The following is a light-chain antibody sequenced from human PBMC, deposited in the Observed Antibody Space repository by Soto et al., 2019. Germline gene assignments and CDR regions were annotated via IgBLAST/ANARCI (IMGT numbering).Light chain of an antibody. CDR3: SSYTSTNTAV. Sequence: QSALTQPASVSGSPGQSITISCTGTTSDVGDYNFVSWYQHHPGKAPKLMIYDVSSRPSGVSDRFSGSKSGNTASLTISGLQAEDEADYYCSSYTSTNTAVFGGGTKVTVL. J-gene: IGLJ2*01. CDR2: DVS. CDR1: TSDVGDYNF. V-gene: IGLV2-14*03.